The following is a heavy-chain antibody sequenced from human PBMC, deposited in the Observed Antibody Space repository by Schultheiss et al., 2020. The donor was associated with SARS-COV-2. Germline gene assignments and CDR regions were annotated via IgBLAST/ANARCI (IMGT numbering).Heavy chain of an antibody. J-gene: IGHJ4*02. CDR1: GGSISSSSYY. D-gene: IGHD4-17*01. V-gene: IGHV4-39*01. CDR2: IYYSGST. CDR3: ARAGTVTLFDY. Sequence: SETLSLTCTVSGGSISSSSYYWGWIRQPPGKGLEWIGSIYYSGSTYYNPSLKSRVTISVDTSKNQFSLKLSSVTAADTAVYYCARAGTVTLFDYWGQGTLVTVSS.